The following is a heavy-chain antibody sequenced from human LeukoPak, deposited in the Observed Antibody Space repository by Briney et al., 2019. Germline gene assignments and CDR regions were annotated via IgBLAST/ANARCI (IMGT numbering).Heavy chain of an antibody. CDR1: GDSISSYY. V-gene: IGHV4-4*07. CDR2: IHPSGST. Sequence: SETLSPTCTVSGDSISSYYWSWIRQPAGQGLEWIGRIHPSGSTNYNPSLKSRVTLSVDTSKNQFSLKLSSVTAADTAVYYCARGPPPDFDYWGRGTLVTVSS. CDR3: ARGPPPDFDY. J-gene: IGHJ4*02.